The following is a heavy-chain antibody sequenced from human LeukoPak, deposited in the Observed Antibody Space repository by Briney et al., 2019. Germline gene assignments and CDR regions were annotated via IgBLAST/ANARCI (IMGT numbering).Heavy chain of an antibody. Sequence: PSETLSLTCALSGVSISSYYWSWIRLPPGKALEWIANIYYTGDTNYNPSLQSRVTISVDASKGQFSLNLGSVTAADTAVYYCARGFQWHPKPNGFDIWGQGTIVTVSS. V-gene: IGHV4-59*01. CDR3: ARGFQWHPKPNGFDI. CDR1: GVSISSYY. D-gene: IGHD2-8*01. J-gene: IGHJ3*02. CDR2: IYYTGDT.